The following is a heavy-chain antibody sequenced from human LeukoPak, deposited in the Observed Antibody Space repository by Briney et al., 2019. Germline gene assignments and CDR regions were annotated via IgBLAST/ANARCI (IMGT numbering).Heavy chain of an antibody. CDR1: GFTLSSYA. D-gene: IGHD6-13*01. CDR3: AKQSAGSAAWYSLHYDL. CDR2: VDGGGDGT. J-gene: IGHJ4*02. Sequence: QAGGSLRLSCAASGFTLSSYAMTWVRQAPGRGLEWVSSVDGGGDGTYYADSVKGRFTISRDNSKDTLYLRMNGLRAEDTAVYFCAKQSAGSAAWYSLHYDLWGQGTLVTVSS. V-gene: IGHV3-23*01.